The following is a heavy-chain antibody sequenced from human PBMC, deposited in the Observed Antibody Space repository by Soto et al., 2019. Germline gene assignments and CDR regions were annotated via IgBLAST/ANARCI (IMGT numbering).Heavy chain of an antibody. D-gene: IGHD5-18*01. J-gene: IGHJ6*02. CDR3: VREWVDTYGIHPPLGLDV. CDR2: IGLAGET. CDR1: GSTFGFYD. V-gene: IGHV3-13*01. Sequence: EVQLVESGGGLVQPGGSLSLSLVAPGSTFGFYDRHWVRQLTGKVLGWASAIGLAGETYYSGSVKGRFTISRENAKNSLYLQMNSLRVEDTAIYYCVREWVDTYGIHPPLGLDVWGQGTTVTVSS.